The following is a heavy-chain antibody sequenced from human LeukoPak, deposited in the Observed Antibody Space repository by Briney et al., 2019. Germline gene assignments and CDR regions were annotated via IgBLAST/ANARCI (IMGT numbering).Heavy chain of an antibody. J-gene: IGHJ5*02. D-gene: IGHD5-12*01. CDR3: ARDLGYSGFDWAP. CDR2: ISYSGST. CDR1: GGSISSYY. Sequence: SETLSLTCNVSGGSISSYYWIWIRQPPGKGLEWIGYISYSGSTYYNPSLKSRVTISVDTSRNQLSLQLSSVTAADAAVYYCARDLGYSGFDWAPWGQGTLVTVSS. V-gene: IGHV4-59*12.